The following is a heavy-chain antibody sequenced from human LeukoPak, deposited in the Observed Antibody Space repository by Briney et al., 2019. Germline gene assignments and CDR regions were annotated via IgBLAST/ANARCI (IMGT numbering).Heavy chain of an antibody. CDR3: ARDLRGYSYGNDAFDI. CDR2: IKEDGSEK. Sequence: PGGSLRLSCAASGFTFSSYWMSWVCQAPGKGLEWVANIKEDGSEKYYVDSVKGRFTISRDNAKNSVYLQMHSLRAEDTAVYYCARDLRGYSYGNDAFDIWGQGTMVTVSS. CDR1: GFTFSSYW. J-gene: IGHJ3*02. V-gene: IGHV3-7*01. D-gene: IGHD5-18*01.